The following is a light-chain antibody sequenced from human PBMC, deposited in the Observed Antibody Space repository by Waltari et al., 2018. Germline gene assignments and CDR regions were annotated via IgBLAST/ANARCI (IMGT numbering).Light chain of an antibody. CDR3: QQFGSSPLFT. CDR1: QSVSNNY. J-gene: IGKJ3*01. V-gene: IGKV3D-20*01. CDR2: DAS. Sequence: EIVLTQSPATLSLSPGERATLSCGASQSVSNNYLAWYQQRPGLAPRLLIYDASTRATGIPDRFSGSGSGTDFTLTISRLEPEDFAVYYCQQFGSSPLFTFGPGTKVDIK.